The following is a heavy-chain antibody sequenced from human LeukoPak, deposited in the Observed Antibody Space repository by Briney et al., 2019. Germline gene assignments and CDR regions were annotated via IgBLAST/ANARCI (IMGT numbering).Heavy chain of an antibody. J-gene: IGHJ4*02. D-gene: IGHD6-13*01. V-gene: IGHV4-39*07. CDR1: GGSISSSSYY. Sequence: PSETLSLTCTVSGGSISSSSYYWSWIRQPPGKGLEWIGEINHSGSTNYNPSLKSRVTISVDTSKNQFSLKLSSVTAADTAVYYCARVGIAAAGTGGNDYWGQGTLVTVSS. CDR3: ARVGIAAAGTGGNDY. CDR2: INHSGST.